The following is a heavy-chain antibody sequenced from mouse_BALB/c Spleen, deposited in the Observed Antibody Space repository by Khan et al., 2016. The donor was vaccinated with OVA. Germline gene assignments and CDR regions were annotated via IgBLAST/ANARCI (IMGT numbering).Heavy chain of an antibody. D-gene: IGHD2-2*01. CDR3: ARSHLLWLYAMDY. V-gene: IGHV1S34*01. Sequence: LVKTGASVKISCKTSGYSFTGYYMHWVKQSHGKSLEWIGYISCYNGATTYNQKFKGKATFTVDTSSSPAYMQFNSLTSEGSADYYCARSHLLWLYAMDYWGQGTSVTVSS. CDR1: GYSFTGYY. J-gene: IGHJ4*01. CDR2: ISCYNGAT.